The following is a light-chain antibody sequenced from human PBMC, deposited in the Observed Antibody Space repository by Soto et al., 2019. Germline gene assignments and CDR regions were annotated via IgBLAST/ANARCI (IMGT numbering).Light chain of an antibody. J-gene: IGKJ2*01. CDR2: DAS. CDR3: QQYNNWPPMYT. CDR1: QSVSSN. Sequence: EIVMTQSPATLSVSPGVRATLSCRASQSVSSNLAWYQQKPGQAPRLLIYDASTRATGIPARFSGSGSGTEFTLTISSLQSEDFAVYYCQQYNNWPPMYTFGQGTKLEIK. V-gene: IGKV3-15*01.